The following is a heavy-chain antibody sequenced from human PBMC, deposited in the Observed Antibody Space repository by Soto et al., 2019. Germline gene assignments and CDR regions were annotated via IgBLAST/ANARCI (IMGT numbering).Heavy chain of an antibody. CDR2: ISAYNGNT. CDR3: ARIYLGSGIYGSGAFDI. V-gene: IGHV1-18*04. Sequence: GSVQVSCKASGYTFTSYGISWVRQAPGQGLEWMGWISAYNGNTNYAQKLQGRVTMTTDTSTSTAYMELRSLRSDDTAVYYCARIYLGSGIYGSGAFDIWGKGTMV. D-gene: IGHD3-10*01. CDR1: GYTFTSYG. J-gene: IGHJ3*02.